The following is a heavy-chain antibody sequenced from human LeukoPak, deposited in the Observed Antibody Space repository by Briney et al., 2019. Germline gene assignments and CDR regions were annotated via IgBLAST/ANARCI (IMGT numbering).Heavy chain of an antibody. CDR2: INHSGST. CDR3: ARGRGYCSGGSCRITFDY. V-gene: IGHV4-34*01. D-gene: IGHD2-15*01. Sequence: SETLSLTCAVYGGSFSGYYWSWIRQPPGKGLEWIGEINHSGSTNYNPSLKSRVTISVDTSKNQFSLKLSSVTAADTAVYYCARGRGYCSGGSCRITFDYWGQGTLVTVSS. J-gene: IGHJ4*02. CDR1: GGSFSGYY.